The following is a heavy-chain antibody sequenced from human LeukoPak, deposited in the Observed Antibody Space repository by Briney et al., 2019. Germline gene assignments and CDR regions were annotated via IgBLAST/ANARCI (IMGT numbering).Heavy chain of an antibody. D-gene: IGHD6-13*01. J-gene: IGHJ4*02. CDR1: GFTFSDYY. CDR2: ISSSGSTI. Sequence: GGSLRLSCAASGFTFSDYYMSWIRQAPGKGLEWVSYISSSGSTIHYADSVKGRFTISRDNAKNSLYLQMNSLRAEDTAVYYCARDPAVSTIDYWGQGTLVTVSS. CDR3: ARDPAVSTIDY. V-gene: IGHV3-11*04.